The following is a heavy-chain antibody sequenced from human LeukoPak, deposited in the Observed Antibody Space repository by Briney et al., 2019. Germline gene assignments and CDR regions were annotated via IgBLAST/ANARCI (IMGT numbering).Heavy chain of an antibody. Sequence: GGSLRLSCAASGFTFTGYAMRWVRQAPGKGLEWVSGISGSGGSTYYADSVKGRFTISRDNSKNTLYLQMNSLRAEDTAVYYCAKAQWLAPDYFEYWGQGILVTVSS. J-gene: IGHJ4*02. CDR2: ISGSGGST. V-gene: IGHV3-23*01. CDR3: AKAQWLAPDYFEY. CDR1: GFTFTGYA. D-gene: IGHD6-19*01.